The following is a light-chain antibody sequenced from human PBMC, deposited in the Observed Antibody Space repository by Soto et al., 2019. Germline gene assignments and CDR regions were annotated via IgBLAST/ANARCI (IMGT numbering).Light chain of an antibody. CDR3: QQYGASVVA. Sequence: EIVLTQSPGILSLSLGERATLSCRASQSVSRSQLVWYQQKAGQAPRLLIYGASTRATGIPDRFSGSGSETDFTLTISRLEPEDFAVYHCQQYGASVVAFGQGTKLEIK. J-gene: IGKJ2*01. CDR2: GAS. V-gene: IGKV3-20*01. CDR1: QSVSRSQ.